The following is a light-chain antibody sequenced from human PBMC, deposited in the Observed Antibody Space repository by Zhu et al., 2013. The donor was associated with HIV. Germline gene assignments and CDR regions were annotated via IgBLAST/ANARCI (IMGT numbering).Light chain of an antibody. J-gene: IGKJ5*01. CDR2: DAS. V-gene: IGKV3-11*01. CDR3: QQRNDWPIT. Sequence: DIVLTQSPGTLSLSPGEGATLSCRASQSVGNNFLAWYQQKVGQAPRLLIYDASNRATGIPAKFSGSGSGTDFTLTISSLEPEDFAVYYCQQRNDWPITFGQGTRLEIK. CDR1: QSVGNN.